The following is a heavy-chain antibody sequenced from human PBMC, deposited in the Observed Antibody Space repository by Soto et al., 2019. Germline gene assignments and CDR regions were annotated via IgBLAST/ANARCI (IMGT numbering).Heavy chain of an antibody. J-gene: IGHJ6*02. V-gene: IGHV3-21*01. D-gene: IGHD2-2*02. Sequence: PGGSLRLSXAASGFTFSSYSMNWVRQAPGKGLEWVSSISSSSSYIYYADSVKGRFTISRDNAKNSLYLQMNSLRAEDTAVYYCARDEDRSSTSCYTFYYYYGMDVWGQGTTVTVSS. CDR1: GFTFSSYS. CDR2: ISSSSSYI. CDR3: ARDEDRSSTSCYTFYYYYGMDV.